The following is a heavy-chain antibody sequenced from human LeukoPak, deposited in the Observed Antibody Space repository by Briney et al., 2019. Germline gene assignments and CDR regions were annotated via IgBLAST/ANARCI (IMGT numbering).Heavy chain of an antibody. Sequence: RASVKVSCKASGYTFSNYAMDWVRQAPGQGLEWMGWINTITGNPTYAQGFTGRFVFSLDPSVSTAYLQISSLKAEVTAAYYCAREVIGLWYFDVWGRGTLVTACS. V-gene: IGHV7-4-1*02. CDR3: AREVIGLWYFDV. D-gene: IGHD3/OR15-3a*01. CDR2: INTITGNP. CDR1: GYTFSNYA. J-gene: IGHJ2*01.